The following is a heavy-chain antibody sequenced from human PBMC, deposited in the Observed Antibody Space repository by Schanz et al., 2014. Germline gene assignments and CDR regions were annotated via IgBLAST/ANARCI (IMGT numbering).Heavy chain of an antibody. J-gene: IGHJ6*02. V-gene: IGHV4-31*03. Sequence: QVQLQESGPGLVKPSQTLSLTCTVSGASISSGGYYWDWIRLLPGKGLEWIGYISYSGSTSFNPSLKSRLPMSVDTSRNQFSLGLSSVTAANTTVYYCARHGGIPYYPMDVWGQGTTVTVSS. CDR2: ISYSGST. D-gene: IGHD3-16*01. CDR1: GASISSGGYY. CDR3: ARHGGIPYYPMDV.